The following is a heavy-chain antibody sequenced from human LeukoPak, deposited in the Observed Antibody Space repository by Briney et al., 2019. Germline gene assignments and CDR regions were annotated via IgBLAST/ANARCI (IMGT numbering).Heavy chain of an antibody. CDR1: GYTFTSYD. Sequence: ASVKVSCTASGYTFTSYDINWVRQATGQGLEWMGWMNPNSGNTGYAQKFQGRVTMTRNTSISTAYMELSSLRSEDTAVYYCARGVAGSGCSSTSCYFRLDAFDIWGQGTMVTVSS. J-gene: IGHJ3*02. CDR3: ARGVAGSGCSSTSCYFRLDAFDI. V-gene: IGHV1-8*01. CDR2: MNPNSGNT. D-gene: IGHD2-2*01.